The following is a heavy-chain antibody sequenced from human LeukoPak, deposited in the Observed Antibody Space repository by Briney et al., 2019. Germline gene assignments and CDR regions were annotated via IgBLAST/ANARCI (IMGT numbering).Heavy chain of an antibody. CDR2: IIPIFGTA. CDR3: ARDYYDSSGYYQAKSRYYYYYMDV. D-gene: IGHD3-22*01. CDR1: GGTFSSYA. V-gene: IGHV1-69*05. J-gene: IGHJ6*03. Sequence: ASVKVSCKASGGTFSSYAISWVRQAPGQGLEWMGRIIPIFGTANYAQKFQGRVTITTDESTSTAYMELSSLRSEDTAVYYCARDYYDSSGYYQAKSRYYYYYMDVWGKGTTVTVSS.